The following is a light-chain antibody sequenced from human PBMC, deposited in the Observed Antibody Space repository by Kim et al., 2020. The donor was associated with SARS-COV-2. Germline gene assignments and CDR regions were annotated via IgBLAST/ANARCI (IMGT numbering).Light chain of an antibody. J-gene: IGKJ2*02. CDR1: QSISSY. Sequence: DIQMTQSPSSLSASVGDRVTITCRASQSISSYLNWYQQKPGKAPKLLIYAASSLQSGVPSRFSGSGSGTDFTLTISSLQPEDFATYYCQQSYSTPPDCTFGQGTKLEI. CDR3: QQSYSTPPDCT. V-gene: IGKV1-39*01. CDR2: AAS.